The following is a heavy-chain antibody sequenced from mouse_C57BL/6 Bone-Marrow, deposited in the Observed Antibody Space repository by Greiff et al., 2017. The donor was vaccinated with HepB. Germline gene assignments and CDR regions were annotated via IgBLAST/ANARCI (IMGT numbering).Heavy chain of an antibody. Sequence: EVKLMESGEGLVKPGGSLKLSCAASGFTFSSYAMSWVRQTPEKRLEWVAYISSGGDYIYYADTVKGRFTISRDNARNTLYLQMSSLKSEDTAMYYCTRGGRNYGSSRFAYWGQGTLVTVSA. J-gene: IGHJ3*01. V-gene: IGHV5-9-1*02. CDR3: TRGGRNYGSSRFAY. CDR2: ISSGGDYI. CDR1: GFTFSSYA. D-gene: IGHD1-1*01.